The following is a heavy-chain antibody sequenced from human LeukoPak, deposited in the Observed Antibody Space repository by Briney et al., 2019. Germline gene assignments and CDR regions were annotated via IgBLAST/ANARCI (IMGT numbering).Heavy chain of an antibody. CDR3: ARGDSSGYPVKD. D-gene: IGHD3-22*01. CDR2: IYSGGST. V-gene: IGHV3-53*01. CDR1: GFTVGSNY. J-gene: IGHJ4*02. Sequence: PAGGSLRLSCAASGFTVGSNYMSWVRQAPGKGLECVSVIYSGGSTYYADSVKGRFTISRDNSKNTLYLQMNSLRAEDTAVYYCARGDSSGYPVKDWGQGTLVTVSS.